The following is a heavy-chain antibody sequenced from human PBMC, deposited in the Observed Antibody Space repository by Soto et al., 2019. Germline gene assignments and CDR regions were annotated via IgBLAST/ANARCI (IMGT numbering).Heavy chain of an antibody. CDR2: IWYDGSNK. D-gene: IGHD3-10*01. V-gene: IGHV3-33*01. J-gene: IGHJ3*02. CDR3: ARVGVLLWFGELPDAFDI. Sequence: QVQLVESGGGVVQPGRSLRLSCAASGFSFSSYGMHWVRQAPGKGLECVAVIWYDGSNKYYADSVKGRFTISRDNSKNTLYLQMNSLRAQDTAVYYCARVGVLLWFGELPDAFDIWGQGTMVTVSS. CDR1: GFSFSSYG.